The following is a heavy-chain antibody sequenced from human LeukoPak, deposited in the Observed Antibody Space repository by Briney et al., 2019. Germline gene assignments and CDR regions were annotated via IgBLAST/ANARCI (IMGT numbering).Heavy chain of an antibody. CDR1: GYSFTSYY. CDR2: INPSGGST. J-gene: IGHJ4*02. V-gene: IGHV1-46*01. CDR3: GRRGYSYDISY. D-gene: IGHD5-18*01. Sequence: ASVKVSCKASGYSFTSYYIHWVRQAPGQGLEWMGIINPSGGSTTYAQRFQGRVTMTRDASTSTVYMELSSLRSEDTAVYYCGRRGYSYDISYWGQGTLVTVSS.